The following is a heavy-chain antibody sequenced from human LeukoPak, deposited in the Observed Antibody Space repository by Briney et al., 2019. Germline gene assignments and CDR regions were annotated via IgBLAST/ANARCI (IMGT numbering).Heavy chain of an antibody. J-gene: IGHJ3*02. CDR3: ARGRILRFLEWLPDAFDI. Sequence: SETLSPTCAVYGGSFSGYYWSWIRQPPGKGLEWIGEINHSGSTNYNPSLKSRVTLSVDTSKNQFSLKLSSVTAADTAVYYCARGRILRFLEWLPDAFDIWGQGTMVTVSS. D-gene: IGHD3-3*01. CDR1: GGSFSGYY. CDR2: INHSGST. V-gene: IGHV4-34*01.